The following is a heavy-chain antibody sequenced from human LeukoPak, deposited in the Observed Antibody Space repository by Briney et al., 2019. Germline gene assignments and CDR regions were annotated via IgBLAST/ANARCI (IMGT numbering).Heavy chain of an antibody. CDR1: GGSISSRSYY. CDR2: IYYSGST. Sequence: TSETLSLTCTVSGGSISSRSYYWGWIRQPPGKGLEWIGSIYYSGSTYYNPSLKSRVTISVDTSKNQFSLKLSSVTAADTAVYYCARRHDYGGNTFDYWGQGTLVTVSS. J-gene: IGHJ4*02. CDR3: ARRHDYGGNTFDY. V-gene: IGHV4-39*01. D-gene: IGHD4-23*01.